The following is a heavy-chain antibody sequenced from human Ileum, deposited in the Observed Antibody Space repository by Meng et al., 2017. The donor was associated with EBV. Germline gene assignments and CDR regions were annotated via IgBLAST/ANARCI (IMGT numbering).Heavy chain of an antibody. V-gene: IGHV4-39*01. CDR2: ICYTDYT. J-gene: IGHJ4*02. CDR1: GGSISSSNYC. D-gene: IGHD4-17*01. CDR3: AMGPDYAKTGY. Sequence: QLRLQESGPGLVKPSEALSLTCSVSGGSISSSNYCWGWIRQPPGKGLEWIQSICYTDYTYYNPSLKSRVTISADKSKNQFSLRLNSLTAAGTAVYYCAMGPDYAKTGYWGQGTLVTVSS.